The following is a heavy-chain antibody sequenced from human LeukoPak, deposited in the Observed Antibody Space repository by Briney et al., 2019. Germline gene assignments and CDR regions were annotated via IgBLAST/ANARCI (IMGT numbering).Heavy chain of an antibody. Sequence: SQTLSLTCAISGDSISSNSAAWNWIRQSPSRGLEWLGRTYYRSKWYNDYAVSVKSRITINPDTSKNQFSLQLNSVTPEDTAVYYCARASLSGSWYRGYYYYYMDVWGKGTTVTISS. J-gene: IGHJ6*03. CDR2: TYYRSKWYN. CDR3: ARASLSGSWYRGYYYYYMDV. D-gene: IGHD6-13*01. V-gene: IGHV6-1*01. CDR1: GDSISSNSAA.